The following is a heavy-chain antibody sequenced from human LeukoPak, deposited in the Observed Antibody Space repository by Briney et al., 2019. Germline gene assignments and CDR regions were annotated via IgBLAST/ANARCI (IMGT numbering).Heavy chain of an antibody. CDR1: GYSISSSNW. CDR2: IYYSGST. Sequence: KPSETLSLTCAVSGYSISSSNWWGWIRQPPGKGLEWIAYIYYSGSTYYNPSLKSRVTTSVDTSKNQFSLKLSSVTAVDTAVYYCAKSVAWNYYYYMDVWGKGTTVTVSS. J-gene: IGHJ6*03. V-gene: IGHV4-28*01. CDR3: AKSVAWNYYYYMDV. D-gene: IGHD5-12*01.